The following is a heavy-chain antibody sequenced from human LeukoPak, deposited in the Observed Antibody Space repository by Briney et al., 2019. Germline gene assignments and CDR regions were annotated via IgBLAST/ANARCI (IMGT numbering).Heavy chain of an antibody. CDR3: ARTDYYDSSGYFDY. CDR2: INPKSGGT. CDR1: GYTFNGYY. D-gene: IGHD3-22*01. J-gene: IGHJ4*02. Sequence: ASVKVSCKASGYTFNGYYIHWVRQAPGQGLEWMGWINPKSGGTNYAQKFQGRVTMTRDTSISSAYMELNRLGSDDTAVYYCARTDYYDSSGYFDYWGQGTLVTVSS. V-gene: IGHV1-2*02.